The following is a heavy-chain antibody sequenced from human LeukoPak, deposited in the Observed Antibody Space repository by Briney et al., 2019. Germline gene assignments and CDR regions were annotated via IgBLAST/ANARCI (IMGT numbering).Heavy chain of an antibody. D-gene: IGHD3-10*01. CDR3: ARGHYYGSGSYYWALYYYYGMDV. CDR2: ISYDGSNK. CDR1: GFTFSSYA. J-gene: IGHJ6*02. Sequence: PGRSLRLSCAASGFTFSSYAMHWVRQAPGKGLEWVAVISYDGSNKYSADSVKGRFTISRDNSKNTLYLQMNSLRAEDTAVYYCARGHYYGSGSYYWALYYYYGMDVWGQGTTVTVSS. V-gene: IGHV3-30-3*01.